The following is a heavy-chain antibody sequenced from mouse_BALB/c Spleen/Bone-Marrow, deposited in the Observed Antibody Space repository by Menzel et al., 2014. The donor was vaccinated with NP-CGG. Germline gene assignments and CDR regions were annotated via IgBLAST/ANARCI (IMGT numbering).Heavy chain of an antibody. V-gene: IGHV1-4*02. D-gene: IGHD1-1*01. J-gene: IGHJ2*01. Sequence: VKVVESAAELARPGASVKMPCKASGYTFTSYTMHWVKQRPGQGLEWIGYIDPSNTYTDYNQNFKDKTTLTADKSSSTAYMQLSSLTSEDSAVYYCAREDIITAYFDYWGQGTTLTVSS. CDR2: IDPSNTYT. CDR3: AREDIITAYFDY. CDR1: GYTFTSYT.